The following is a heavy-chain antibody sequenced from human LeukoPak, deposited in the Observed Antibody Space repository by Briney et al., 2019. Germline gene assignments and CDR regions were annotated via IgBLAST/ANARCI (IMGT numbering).Heavy chain of an antibody. CDR3: ASLTGDGVVHAFDI. D-gene: IGHD7-27*01. V-gene: IGHV1-2*02. CDR2: INPNSGGT. CDR1: GYTFTGYY. Sequence: GASVKVSCKASGYTFTGYYMHWVRQAPGQGLEWMGWINPNSGGTNYAQKFQGSVTMTRDTSISTAYMELSRLRSDDTAVYYCASLTGDGVVHAFDIWGQGTMVTVSS. J-gene: IGHJ3*02.